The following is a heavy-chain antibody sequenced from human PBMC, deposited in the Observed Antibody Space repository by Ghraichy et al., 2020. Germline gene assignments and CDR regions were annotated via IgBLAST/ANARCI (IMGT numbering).Heavy chain of an antibody. CDR3: AKDSSKVWGSYRYTPTDY. V-gene: IGHV3-23*01. D-gene: IGHD3-16*02. CDR1: GFTFSSYA. CDR2: ISGSGGST. Sequence: GGSLRLSCAASGFTFSSYAMSWVRQAPGKGLEWVSAISGSGGSTYYADSVKGRFTISRDNSKNTLYLQMNSLRAEDTAVYYCAKDSSKVWGSYRYTPTDYWGQGTLVTVSS. J-gene: IGHJ4*02.